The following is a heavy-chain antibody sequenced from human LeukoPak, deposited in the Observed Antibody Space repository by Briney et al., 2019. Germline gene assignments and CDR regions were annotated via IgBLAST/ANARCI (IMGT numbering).Heavy chain of an antibody. J-gene: IGHJ4*02. CDR2: ISYDGSNR. V-gene: IGHV3-30*18. Sequence: GGSLRLSCAASGFTFSSYGMHWVRQAPGKGLEWVAVISYDGSNRYYADSVKGRFTISRDTSKNTLYLQMNSLTAEDTAIFYCAKATGTLTNWGQGILVTVSS. CDR1: GFTFSSYG. D-gene: IGHD1-1*01. CDR3: AKATGTLTN.